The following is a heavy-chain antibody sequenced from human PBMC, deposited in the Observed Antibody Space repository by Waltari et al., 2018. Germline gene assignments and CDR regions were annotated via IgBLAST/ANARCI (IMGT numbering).Heavy chain of an antibody. CDR1: GGSISSYY. V-gene: IGHV4-59*01. D-gene: IGHD6-19*01. Sequence: QVQLQESGPGLVKPSETLSLTCTVSGGSISSYYWSWIRQPPGKGLEWIGYIYYSGSTNYNPSLKSRVTISVDTSKNQFSLKLSSVTAADTAVYYCARDLGGWPYSWYFDLWGRGTLVTVSS. CDR3: ARDLGGWPYSWYFDL. CDR2: IYYSGST. J-gene: IGHJ2*01.